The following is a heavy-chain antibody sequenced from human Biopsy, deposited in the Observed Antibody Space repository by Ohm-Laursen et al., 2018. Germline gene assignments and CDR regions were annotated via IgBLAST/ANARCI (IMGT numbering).Heavy chain of an antibody. Sequence: SSVKVSCKASGGTFINYAISWVRQAPGQGLEWMGRIIPMFGTANYAQMFQGRITISADESTSTSYMELSSLTTEDTAIYYCARGPHSGSHSCFDYWGRGTLVTVSS. CDR2: IIPMFGTA. CDR3: ARGPHSGSHSCFDY. CDR1: GGTFINYA. V-gene: IGHV1-69*15. D-gene: IGHD1-26*01. J-gene: IGHJ4*02.